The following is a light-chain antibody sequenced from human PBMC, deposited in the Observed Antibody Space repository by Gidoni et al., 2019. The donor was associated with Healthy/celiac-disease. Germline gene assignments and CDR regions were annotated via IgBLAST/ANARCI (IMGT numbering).Light chain of an antibody. Sequence: VMTPSPLSLPVTPGEPASISCRSSQSLLHSNGYNYLDWYRQKPGQSPQLLIYLGSNRASGVPDRFSGSGSGTDFTLKISRVEAEDVGVYYCMQALQTPRTFGQGTKVEIK. V-gene: IGKV2-28*01. CDR1: QSLLHSNGYNY. J-gene: IGKJ1*01. CDR2: LGS. CDR3: MQALQTPRT.